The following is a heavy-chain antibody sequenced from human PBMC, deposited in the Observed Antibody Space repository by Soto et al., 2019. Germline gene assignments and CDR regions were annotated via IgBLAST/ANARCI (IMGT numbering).Heavy chain of an antibody. D-gene: IGHD2-2*01. V-gene: IGHV3-15*01. CDR2: IKSKTDGGTT. J-gene: IGHJ4*02. CDR1: GFTFSNAW. Sequence: LRLSCAASGFTFSNAWISWVRQAPWKGLEWVGRIKSKTDGGTTDYAAPVKGRFTISRDDSKNTLYLQMNSLKTEDTAVYYCTTERGYCSSTSCYADFDYWGQGTLVTVSS. CDR3: TTERGYCSSTSCYADFDY.